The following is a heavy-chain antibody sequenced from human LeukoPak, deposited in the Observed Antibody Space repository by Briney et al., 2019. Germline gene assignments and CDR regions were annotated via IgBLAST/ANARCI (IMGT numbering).Heavy chain of an antibody. CDR2: ISAYNGNT. Sequence: ASVKVSCKASGYTFTSYGMSWVRQAPGQGLEWMGWISAYNGNTNYAQKLQGRVTMTTDTSTSTAYMELRSLRSDDTAVYYCARADIVVVPADSWFDPWGQGTLVTVSS. D-gene: IGHD2-2*01. CDR3: ARADIVVVPADSWFDP. J-gene: IGHJ5*02. CDR1: GYTFTSYG. V-gene: IGHV1-18*04.